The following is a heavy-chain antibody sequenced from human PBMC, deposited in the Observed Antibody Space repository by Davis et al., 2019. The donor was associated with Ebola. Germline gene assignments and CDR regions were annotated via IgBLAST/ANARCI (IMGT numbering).Heavy chain of an antibody. Sequence: GGSLRLSCAASGFTFSGSAMHWVRQASGKGLEWVGRIRSKANSYATAYAASVKGRFTISRDDSKNTAYLQMNSLKTEDTAVYYCTTTRGYSGSYHDYWGQGTLVTVSS. CDR1: GFTFSGSA. D-gene: IGHD1-26*01. V-gene: IGHV3-73*01. J-gene: IGHJ4*02. CDR2: IRSKANSYAT. CDR3: TTTRGYSGSYHDY.